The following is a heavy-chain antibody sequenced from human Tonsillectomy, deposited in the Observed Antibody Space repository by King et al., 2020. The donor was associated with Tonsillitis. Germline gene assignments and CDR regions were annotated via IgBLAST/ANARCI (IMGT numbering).Heavy chain of an antibody. J-gene: IGHJ5*01. CDR1: GFIVSSNF. V-gene: IGHV3-53*01. CDR2: IYSGGSS. Sequence: VQLVESGGGLIQPGGSLRLSCAASGFIVSSNFMSWVRQAPGKGLEWVSVIYSGGSSYYADSLKGRFTISRDNSRNTVYLQMNSLRAEDTAVYYCARGPDSGYEYARFESWGQGTLVTVSS. D-gene: IGHD5-12*01. CDR3: ARGPDSGYEYARFES.